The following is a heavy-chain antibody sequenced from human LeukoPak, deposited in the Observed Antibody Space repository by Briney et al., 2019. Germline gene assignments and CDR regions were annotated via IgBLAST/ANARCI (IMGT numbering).Heavy chain of an antibody. CDR2: INHSGST. J-gene: IGHJ4*02. V-gene: IGHV4-34*01. D-gene: IGHD2/OR15-2a*01. CDR3: ARASMARPVDY. Sequence: PSETLSLTCAVYGGSFSGYYWSWIRQPPGKRLEWIGEINHSGSTNYNPSLKSRVTISVDTSKNQFSLKLSSVTAADTAVYYCARASMARPVDYWGQGTLVTVSS. CDR1: GGSFSGYY.